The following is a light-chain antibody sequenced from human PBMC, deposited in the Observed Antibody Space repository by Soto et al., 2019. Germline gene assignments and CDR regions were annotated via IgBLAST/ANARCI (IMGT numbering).Light chain of an antibody. J-gene: IGLJ2*01. CDR2: LDSDGSH. Sequence: QPVLTQSPSASAYLGASVKLTCTLSSGHSSYAIAWHQQQPEKGPRYLMKLDSDGSHTEGDAIPDRFSGSSSGAERYLTISSLQSEDEADYYCQTWGTGIHVVFGGGTKLTVL. CDR1: SGHSSYA. CDR3: QTWGTGIHVV. V-gene: IGLV4-69*01.